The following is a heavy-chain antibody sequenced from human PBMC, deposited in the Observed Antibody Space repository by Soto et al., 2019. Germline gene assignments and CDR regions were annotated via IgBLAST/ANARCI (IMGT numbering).Heavy chain of an antibody. J-gene: IGHJ4*02. CDR3: TRLISAAQDY. CDR2: IRDRAYNYAT. D-gene: IGHD3-10*01. V-gene: IGHV3-73*01. CDR1: GFVFKDSS. Sequence: EVLLVESGGGVVQPGGALKLSCVASGFVFKDSSIHWVLQAFGKGLEWVGRIRDRAYNYATAYTASVKGRFTISRDDSTNTAYLQMNSLRTEDTAIYYCTRLISAAQDYWGQGTLVTVSS.